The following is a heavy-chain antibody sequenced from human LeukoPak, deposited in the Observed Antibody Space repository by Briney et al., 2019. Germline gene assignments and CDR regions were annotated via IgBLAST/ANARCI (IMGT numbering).Heavy chain of an antibody. V-gene: IGHV4-39*01. CDR1: GGSISSSRYY. CDR2: IYYSGST. J-gene: IGHJ4*02. Sequence: PSETLSLTCTVSGGSISSSRYYWGWIRQPPGKGLEWIGSIYYSGSTYYNPSLKSRVTISVDTSKNQFSLKLSSVTAADTAVYYCARHSGATRPNFDYWGQGTLVTVSS. D-gene: IGHD6-6*01. CDR3: ARHSGATRPNFDY.